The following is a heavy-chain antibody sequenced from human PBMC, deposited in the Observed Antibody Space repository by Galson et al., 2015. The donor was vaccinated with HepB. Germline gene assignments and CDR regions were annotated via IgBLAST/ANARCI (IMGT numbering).Heavy chain of an antibody. CDR3: ATKLIWFGELSTRYWYFDL. Sequence: SVKVSCKVSGYTLTELSMHWVRQAPGKGLEWMGGFDPEDGETIYAQKFQGRVTMTEDTSTDTAYMELSSLRSEDTAVYYCATKLIWFGELSTRYWYFDLWGRGTLVTVSS. J-gene: IGHJ2*01. CDR1: GYTLTELS. CDR2: FDPEDGET. D-gene: IGHD3-10*01. V-gene: IGHV1-24*01.